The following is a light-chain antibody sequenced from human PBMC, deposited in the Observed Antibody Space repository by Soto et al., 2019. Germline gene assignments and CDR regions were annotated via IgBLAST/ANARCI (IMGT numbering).Light chain of an antibody. CDR3: QQYGIT. J-gene: IGKJ2*01. V-gene: IGKV3-20*01. CDR1: QSVNSNY. Sequence: DIVLTQSPGTLSLSPGDRATLSCRSSQSVNSNYLAWYQQKPGQAPRLLIFGASTRATGIPDRFRGSGSGTDFTLTINRLEPEDFAVYYCQQYGITFGHGTKLEIK. CDR2: GAS.